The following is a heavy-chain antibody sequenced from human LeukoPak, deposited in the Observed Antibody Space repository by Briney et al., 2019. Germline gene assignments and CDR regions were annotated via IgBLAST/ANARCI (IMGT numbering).Heavy chain of an antibody. V-gene: IGHV1-69*05. Sequence: SVKVSCKASGGTFSSYAISWLRQAPGQGLEWMGGIIPIFGTANYAQKFQGRVTITTDESTSTGYMELSSLRSEDTAVYYCARARITIFGVVKDYYFDYWGQGTLVTVSS. CDR1: GGTFSSYA. D-gene: IGHD3-3*01. J-gene: IGHJ4*02. CDR2: IIPIFGTA. CDR3: ARARITIFGVVKDYYFDY.